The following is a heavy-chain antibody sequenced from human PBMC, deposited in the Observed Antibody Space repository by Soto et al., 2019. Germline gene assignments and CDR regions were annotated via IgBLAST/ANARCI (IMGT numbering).Heavy chain of an antibody. Sequence: GSGPTLVNPTQTLTLTCTFSGFSLSTSGMCVSWIRQPPGKALEWLALIDLDDDKYYSTSLKTRLTISKDTSKNQVALTMTNMDPVDTATYYCARMQARRGDIVVVPAAPPAYYYYGMDVWGQGTTVTVSS. CDR2: IDLDDDK. CDR1: GFSLSTSGMC. J-gene: IGHJ6*02. V-gene: IGHV2-70*01. CDR3: ARMQARRGDIVVVPAAPPAYYYYGMDV. D-gene: IGHD2-2*01.